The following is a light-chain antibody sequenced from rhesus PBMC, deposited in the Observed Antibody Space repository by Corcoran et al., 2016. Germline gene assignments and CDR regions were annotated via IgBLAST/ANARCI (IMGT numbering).Light chain of an antibody. Sequence: DIQMTQSPSSLSASVGDKVTITCRASQGISSWLAWYQQKPGKAPKLLIYAASGLQSGVPSRFSGRGSGTDYTLTISRLQPEDFATYYCQQGYNTPWTFGQGTKVEIK. J-gene: IGKJ1*01. CDR1: QGISSW. CDR2: AAS. V-gene: IGKV1-18*01. CDR3: QQGYNTPWT.